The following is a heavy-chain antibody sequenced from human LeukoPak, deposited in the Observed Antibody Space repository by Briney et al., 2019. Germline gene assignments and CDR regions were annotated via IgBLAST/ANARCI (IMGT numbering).Heavy chain of an antibody. CDR2: IIPVLGVS. CDR1: GYTLTELS. Sequence: ASVKVSCKVSGYTLTELSMHWVRQAPGKGLEWMGRIIPVLGVSNFAQKFQDRVAITADKSTNTAHMELSRLESGDTAVYYCTREGVYAPDPTSYHRDAFDIWGQGTVVIVSS. V-gene: IGHV1-24*01. J-gene: IGHJ3*02. CDR3: TREGVYAPDPTSYHRDAFDI. D-gene: IGHD3-16*02.